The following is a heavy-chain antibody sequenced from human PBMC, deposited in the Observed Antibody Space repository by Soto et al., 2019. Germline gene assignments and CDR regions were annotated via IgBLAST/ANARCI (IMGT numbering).Heavy chain of an antibody. J-gene: IGHJ6*02. CDR1: AFSFSIYT. CDR3: GRDFRYYAMDV. V-gene: IGHV3-30-3*01. Sequence: GGSLRLSCAASAFSFSIYTVRWVRQAPGKGLEWVAVISYDGSNKYYADSVKGRFTISRDTSKNTLYLQMNSLRAEDTAFYYCGRDFRYYAMDVSGQGTTVTVSS. CDR2: ISYDGSNK.